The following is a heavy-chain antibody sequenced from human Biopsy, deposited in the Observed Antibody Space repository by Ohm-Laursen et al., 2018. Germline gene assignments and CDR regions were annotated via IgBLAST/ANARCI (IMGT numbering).Heavy chain of an antibody. D-gene: IGHD1-14*01. Sequence: GTLSLTCPVSGGSLSSYSWSWIRQPAGKGLEWIGQIYTSGITNYNPSLKSRVTMSVDTSKDKFSLRVSSVTAADTAVYYCARDRDRRGWFDPWGQGTLVTVSS. J-gene: IGHJ5*02. CDR3: ARDRDRRGWFDP. CDR2: IYTSGIT. V-gene: IGHV4-4*07. CDR1: GGSLSSYS.